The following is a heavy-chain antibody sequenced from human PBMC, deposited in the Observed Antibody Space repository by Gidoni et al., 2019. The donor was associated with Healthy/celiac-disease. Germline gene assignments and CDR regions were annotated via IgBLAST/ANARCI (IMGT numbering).Heavy chain of an antibody. CDR2: ISSSSSYI. V-gene: IGHV3-21*01. Sequence: EVQLVESGGGMVKPGGSLRLSCAASGFTCRSYSMNWVRQAPGKGLEWVSSISSSSSYIYYADSVKGRFTISRDNAKNSLYLQMNSLRAEDTAVYYCAREVPYSGYPDAFDIWGQGTMVTVSS. J-gene: IGHJ3*02. CDR1: GFTCRSYS. D-gene: IGHD5-12*01. CDR3: AREVPYSGYPDAFDI.